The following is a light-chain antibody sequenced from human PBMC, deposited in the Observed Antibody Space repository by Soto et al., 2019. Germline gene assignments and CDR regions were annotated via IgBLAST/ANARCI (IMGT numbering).Light chain of an antibody. CDR1: SSDVGGYNY. J-gene: IGLJ1*01. Sequence: QSALTQPPSASGSPGQSVTISCTRTSSDVGGYNYVSWYQQHPGKAPKLMIYEVSKRPSGVPDRFSGSKSGNTASLTVSGLQAEDEADYYCSSYAGSTPYVFATGTKVTVL. CDR2: EVS. V-gene: IGLV2-8*01. CDR3: SSYAGSTPYV.